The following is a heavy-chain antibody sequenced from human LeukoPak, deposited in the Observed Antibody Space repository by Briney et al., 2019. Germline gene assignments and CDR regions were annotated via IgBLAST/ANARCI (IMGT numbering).Heavy chain of an antibody. CDR2: ISYDGSNK. CDR1: GFTFSSYA. CDR3: ESIYCGGDCYSVDDFDI. V-gene: IGHV3-30-3*01. D-gene: IGHD2-21*02. J-gene: IGHJ3*02. Sequence: PGRSLRLSCAASGFTFSSYAMHWVRQAPGKGLEWVAVISYDGSNKYYADSVKVRFTISRDNSKNTMYLKMKSLRPEDTAVYYCESIYCGGDCYSVDDFDIWGQGTMVTVSS.